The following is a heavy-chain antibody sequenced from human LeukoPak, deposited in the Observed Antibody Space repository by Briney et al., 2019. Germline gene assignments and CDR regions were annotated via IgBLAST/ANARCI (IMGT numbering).Heavy chain of an antibody. D-gene: IGHD2-15*01. J-gene: IGHJ4*02. CDR3: AKSQEVVVMRAPDK. Sequence: GGSLRLSCAASGFDSGFDFNIYAMTWVRQAPGKGLECVSTIGGSGSGPDYADSVKGRFTISRDNFKTTLSLQMTSLRVEDTAIYYCAKSQEVVVMRAPDKWGQGALVVVSS. CDR1: GFDFNIYA. V-gene: IGHV3-23*01. CDR2: IGGSGSGP.